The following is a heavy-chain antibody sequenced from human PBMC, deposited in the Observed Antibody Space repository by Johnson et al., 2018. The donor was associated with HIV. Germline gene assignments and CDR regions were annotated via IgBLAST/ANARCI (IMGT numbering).Heavy chain of an antibody. D-gene: IGHD1-14*01. CDR2: INAGGDT. CDR1: GFTVSSNY. CDR3: ARDDRPDGFDI. J-gene: IGHJ3*02. V-gene: IGHV3-66*01. Sequence: MLLVESGGGLVQPGGSLRLSCAASGFTVSSNYMSWVRQAPGKGLEWVSVINAGGDTYYADSVKGRFTISRDRSKNTVSLQMNSLRVEDTAVYYCARDDRPDGFDIWGQGTMVTVSS.